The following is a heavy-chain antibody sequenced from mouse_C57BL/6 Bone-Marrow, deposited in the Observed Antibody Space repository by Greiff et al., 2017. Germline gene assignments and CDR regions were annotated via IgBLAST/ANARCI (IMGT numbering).Heavy chain of an antibody. Sequence: VQLQESGAELARPGASVKLSCKASGYTFTSYGISWVKQRTGQGLEWIGEIYPRSGNTYYNEKFKGKATLTADKSSSTAYMELRGLTSEDAAVYFCARGVLRDRGVWFAYWGQGTLVTVSA. J-gene: IGHJ3*01. CDR2: IYPRSGNT. D-gene: IGHD1-1*01. CDR3: ARGVLRDRGVWFAY. V-gene: IGHV1-81*01. CDR1: GYTFTSYG.